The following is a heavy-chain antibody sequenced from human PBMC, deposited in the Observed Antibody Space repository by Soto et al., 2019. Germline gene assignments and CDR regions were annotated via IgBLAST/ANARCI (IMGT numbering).Heavy chain of an antibody. Sequence: QVQLVQSGAEVKKPGSSVKVSCKASGGTFSSYAISWVRQAPGQGLEWMGGIIPIFGTANYEQKFQGRVTIASGDSTSTAYMELSSLRSEATAVYYGARSRAYSSPPPHYYFDYWGQGTLVTVSS. V-gene: IGHV1-69*05. CDR1: GGTFSSYA. J-gene: IGHJ4*02. D-gene: IGHD6-13*01. CDR3: ARSRAYSSPPPHYYFDY. CDR2: IIPIFGTA.